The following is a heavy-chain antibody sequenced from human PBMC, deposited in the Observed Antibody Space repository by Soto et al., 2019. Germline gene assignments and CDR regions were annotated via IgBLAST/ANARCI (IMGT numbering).Heavy chain of an antibody. CDR3: VKCRYYGTPGYFDY. Sequence: GGSLRLSCSASGFTFSSYAMHWVRQAPGKGLEYVSAISSNGGSTYYADSVKGRFTISRDNSKNTLYLQMSSLRAEDTAVYYCVKCRYYGTPGYFDYWGQGTLVTVSS. J-gene: IGHJ4*02. D-gene: IGHD3-10*01. CDR1: GFTFSSYA. CDR2: ISSNGGST. V-gene: IGHV3-64D*08.